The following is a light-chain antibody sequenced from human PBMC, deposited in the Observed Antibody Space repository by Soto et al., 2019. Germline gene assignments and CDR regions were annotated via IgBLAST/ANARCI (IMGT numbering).Light chain of an antibody. V-gene: IGKV3-20*01. Sequence: EIVLTQSPGTLSFSPGERATLSCRASQSVSSSFLAWYQQKPGQAPRLLIYGASSRATSIPDRFSGSGSGTDFTLAISRLEPEDVAVYYCQQYGSSPLTFGGGTKVEIK. CDR3: QQYGSSPLT. J-gene: IGKJ4*01. CDR2: GAS. CDR1: QSVSSSF.